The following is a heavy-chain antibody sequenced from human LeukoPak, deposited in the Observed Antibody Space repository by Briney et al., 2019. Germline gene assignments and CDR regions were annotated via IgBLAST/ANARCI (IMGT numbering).Heavy chain of an antibody. CDR1: GFAFDTYG. CDR2: LYAGGES. J-gene: IGHJ4*02. CDR3: ARDSAGNQYSSGNFDL. Sequence: GGSLRLSCAASGFAFDTYGMNWVRQAPGKGLEWVSVLYAGGESYYADSVLGRFTISRDNSNNTVFLEMNSLTADDTAIYFCARDSAGNQYSSGNFDLWGQGTLVTVSS. V-gene: IGHV3-53*01. D-gene: IGHD3-10*01.